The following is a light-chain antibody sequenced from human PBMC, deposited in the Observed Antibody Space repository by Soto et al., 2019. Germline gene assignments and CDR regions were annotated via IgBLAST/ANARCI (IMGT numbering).Light chain of an antibody. J-gene: IGKJ3*01. CDR1: QSVSSSY. Sequence: EIVLTQSPGTLSLSPGERATLSCRASQSVSSSYLAWYQQKPGQAPRLLIYGASSRATGIPDRFIGSGSGTDFILTISRLEPEDFAVYYCQQYGSSLFTFGPGTKVDIK. CDR3: QQYGSSLFT. CDR2: GAS. V-gene: IGKV3-20*01.